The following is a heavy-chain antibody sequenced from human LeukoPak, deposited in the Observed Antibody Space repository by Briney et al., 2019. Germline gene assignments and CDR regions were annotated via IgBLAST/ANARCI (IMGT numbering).Heavy chain of an antibody. J-gene: IGHJ5*02. D-gene: IGHD1-14*01. V-gene: IGHV3-48*03. CDR1: GFTFGDHA. CDR2: ISSSGSTI. Sequence: QAGGSLRLSCTGSGFTFGDHAMGWVRQAPGKGLEWVSYISSSGSTIYYADSVKGRFTISRDNAKNSLYLQMNSLRAEDTAVYYCARTGNHRWFDPWGQGTLVTVSS. CDR3: ARTGNHRWFDP.